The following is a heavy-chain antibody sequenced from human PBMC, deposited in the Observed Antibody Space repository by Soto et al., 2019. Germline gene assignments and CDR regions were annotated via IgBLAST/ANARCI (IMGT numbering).Heavy chain of an antibody. CDR2: VSAYNGER. CDR1: GYTFTNYG. CDR3: ASGSSTPASGDY. V-gene: IGHV1-18*01. J-gene: IGHJ4*02. D-gene: IGHD3-10*01. Sequence: QVQLVQSGPEVRKPGASVKVSCKASGYTFTNYGINWVRQAPGQGLEWMGWVSAYNGERSYAQNVQDRITMTTDTSTSTACMELRSLRSDDTAVYYCASGSSTPASGDYWGQGTLVTVSS.